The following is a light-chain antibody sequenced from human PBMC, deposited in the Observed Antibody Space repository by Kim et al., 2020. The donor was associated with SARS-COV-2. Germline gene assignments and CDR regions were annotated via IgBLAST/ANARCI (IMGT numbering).Light chain of an antibody. CDR2: GAS. CDR1: QSVSSN. CDR3: QQYNIWPIT. J-gene: IGKJ5*01. V-gene: IGKV3-15*01. Sequence: VCPGERATPSCRASQSVSSNLAWYQQKPGQAPRLLIYGASTRATGIPARFSGSGSGTEFTLTISSLQSEDFAVYYCQQYNIWPITFGQGTRLEIK.